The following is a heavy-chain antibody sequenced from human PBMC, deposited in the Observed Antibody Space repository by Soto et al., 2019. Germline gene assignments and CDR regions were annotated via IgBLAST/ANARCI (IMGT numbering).Heavy chain of an antibody. D-gene: IGHD6-13*01. J-gene: IGHJ4*02. V-gene: IGHV1-2*04. CDR2: INGKGGGT. CDR3: AREITLAHSSSSYRFDY. Sequence: APLNLSRKTFVYAMTGDFIRCLIVAQKQGGEWLGGINGKGGGTSYAQQFQGCVTLTRDTSISTAYMELSTLRPDDTAVYYSAREITLAHSSSSYRFDYWGQGTLVTVSS. CDR1: VYAMTGDF.